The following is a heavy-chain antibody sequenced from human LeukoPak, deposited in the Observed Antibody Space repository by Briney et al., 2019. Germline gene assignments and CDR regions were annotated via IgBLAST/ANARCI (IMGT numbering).Heavy chain of an antibody. CDR1: GFTSSSYE. D-gene: IGHD5-18*01. Sequence: PGGSLRLSCAASGFTSSSYEMNWVRQAPGKGLEWVSGINWNGGSTGYADSVKGRFTISRDNAKNSLYLQMNSLRAEDTALYYCARDSGYSYGIHYYYYMDVWGKGTTVTVSS. V-gene: IGHV3-20*04. CDR2: INWNGGST. J-gene: IGHJ6*03. CDR3: ARDSGYSYGIHYYYYMDV.